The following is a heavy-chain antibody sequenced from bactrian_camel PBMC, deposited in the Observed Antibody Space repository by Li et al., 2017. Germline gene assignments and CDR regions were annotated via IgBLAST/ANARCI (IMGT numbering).Heavy chain of an antibody. CDR2: IDHFGGT. CDR1: GYTSSDFC. CDR3: AAADRDTGSWCSSASRNYVH. Sequence: HVQLVESGGGSVQAGGSLTLSCAVSGYTSSDFCMDWFRQAPGKDRGGVAAIDHFGGTSYAESVEGRFTISQDKVKNTLYLQMDSLQPEDSAVYYCAAADRDTGSWCSSASRNYVHWGQGTQVTVS. D-gene: IGHD6*01. J-gene: IGHJ4*01. V-gene: IGHV3S26*01.